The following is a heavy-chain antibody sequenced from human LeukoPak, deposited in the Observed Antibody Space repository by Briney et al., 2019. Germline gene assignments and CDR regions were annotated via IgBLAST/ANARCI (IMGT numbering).Heavy chain of an antibody. J-gene: IGHJ4*02. V-gene: IGHV4-59*08. CDR1: GGSISSYY. CDR3: ARISQLTHDY. D-gene: IGHD1-1*01. CDR2: IYYRGST. Sequence: SETLSLTCTVSGGSISSYYWSWIRQPPGKGLEWIGYIYYRGSTNYNPSLKSRVTISVDTSKNQFSLKLSSVTAADTAVYYCARISQLTHDYWGQGTLVTVSS.